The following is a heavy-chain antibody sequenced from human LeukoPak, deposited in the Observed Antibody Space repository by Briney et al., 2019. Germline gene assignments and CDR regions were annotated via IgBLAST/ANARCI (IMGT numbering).Heavy chain of an antibody. CDR2: IYHTGGS. D-gene: IGHD3-16*01. J-gene: IGHJ4*02. CDR1: GGSISSSSDY. Sequence: PSETLSLTCTVSGGSISSSSDYWGWVRHPPGRGLEWIGSIYHTGGSYYNPSLRGRLTISVDTSKNQFSLNLSSVTAADTAVYYCARRSQFGSAYFFDYWGQGTPVTVSS. CDR3: ARRSQFGSAYFFDY. V-gene: IGHV4-39*01.